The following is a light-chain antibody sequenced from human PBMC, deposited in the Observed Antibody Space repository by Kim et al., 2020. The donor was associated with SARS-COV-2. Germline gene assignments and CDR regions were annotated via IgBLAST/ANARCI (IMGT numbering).Light chain of an antibody. CDR1: SSDVGGNNV. Sequence: GQTVTISCTRTSSDVGGNNVVSWYQHHPGKAPKLMIYEGSKRPSGVPDRFSGSKSGNTASLTVSGLQAEDEADYCCSSYASNIAWVFGGGTQLTVL. J-gene: IGLJ3*02. V-gene: IGLV2-8*01. CDR2: EGS. CDR3: SSYASNIAWV.